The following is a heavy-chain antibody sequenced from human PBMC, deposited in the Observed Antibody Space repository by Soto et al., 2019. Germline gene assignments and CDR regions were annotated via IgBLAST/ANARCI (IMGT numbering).Heavy chain of an antibody. CDR2: MSYDGDNK. D-gene: IGHD6-13*01. CDR3: AVPSSSWTNHGMDV. J-gene: IGHJ6*02. CDR1: GFTFSSFG. V-gene: IGHV3-30*03. Sequence: GGSLRLSCAASGFTFSSFGMHWVRQAPGKGLEWVTVMSYDGDNKYYADSVKGRFTISRDNSKNTLYLQMNSLRVEDTAVYYCAVPSSSWTNHGMDVWGQGTTVTVSS.